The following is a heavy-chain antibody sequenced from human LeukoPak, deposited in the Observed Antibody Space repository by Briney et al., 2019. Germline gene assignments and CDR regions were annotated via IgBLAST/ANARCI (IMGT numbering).Heavy chain of an antibody. CDR2: ISGSGGST. CDR1: GFTFSSYA. D-gene: IGHD3-10*01. V-gene: IGHV3-23*01. J-gene: IGHJ3*02. Sequence: GVSLRLSCAASGFTFSSYAMSWVRQAPGKGLEWVSAISGSGGSTYYADSVKGRFTISRDNSKITLYLQMNSLRAEDTAVYYCAKSGGMVRGVIRAFDIWGQGTMVTVSS. CDR3: AKSGGMVRGVIRAFDI.